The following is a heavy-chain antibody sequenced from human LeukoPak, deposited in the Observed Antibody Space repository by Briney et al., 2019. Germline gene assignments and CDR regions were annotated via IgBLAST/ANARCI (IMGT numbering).Heavy chain of an antibody. V-gene: IGHV2-5*02. Sequence: SGPTLVNPTQTLTLTCTFSGFSLSSSGVAVGWIRQPPGKALEWLAIIFWDDDKRYSPSLKSRFTITKDTSKNQVVLTMTSMDPVDTATYYCGHIARVSGSYMYFDYWGQGTLVTVSS. CDR2: IFWDDDK. D-gene: IGHD3-22*01. J-gene: IGHJ4*02. CDR3: GHIARVSGSYMYFDY. CDR1: GFSLSSSGVA.